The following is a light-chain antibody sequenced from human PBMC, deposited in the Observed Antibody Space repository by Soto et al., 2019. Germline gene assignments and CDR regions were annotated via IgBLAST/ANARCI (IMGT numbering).Light chain of an antibody. CDR1: QGIRND. V-gene: IGKV1-6*01. Sequence: AIQMTQSPSSKSASVGDRVTITCRASQGIRNDLGWYQQKPGKAPKLLIYAASSLQSGIPARFSGSGSGTDFTLTISSLEPEDFAVYYCQQRSNWPPITFGQGTRLEIK. CDR2: AAS. J-gene: IGKJ5*01. CDR3: QQRSNWPPIT.